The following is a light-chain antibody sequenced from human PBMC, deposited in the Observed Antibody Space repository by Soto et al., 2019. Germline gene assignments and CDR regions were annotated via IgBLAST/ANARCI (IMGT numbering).Light chain of an antibody. J-gene: IGKJ1*01. Sequence: GDRVTITCRASQSISSWLAWYQQKPGKAPKLLIYDASSLESGVPSRFSGSGSGTEFTLTISSLQPDDFATYYCQQYYSQGTFGQGTRVDI. CDR1: QSISSW. CDR2: DAS. V-gene: IGKV1-5*01. CDR3: QQYYSQGT.